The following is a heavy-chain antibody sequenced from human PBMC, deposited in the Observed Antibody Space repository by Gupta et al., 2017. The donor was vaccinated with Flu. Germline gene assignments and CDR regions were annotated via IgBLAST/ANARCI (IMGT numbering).Heavy chain of an antibody. D-gene: IGHD5-18*01. CDR2: MFYSGST. CDR1: GGSIRSGGYY. J-gene: IGHJ4*02. Sequence: QVQLQESGPGLVKPSQTPSLTCTVSGGSIRSGGYYWSWIRQHPGKGLEWIGYMFYSGSTFYNPSLESRLTISRDTSKNQFSLKLNSVTAADTAVYYCARVRYSYGYGYDYWGQGTLVTVSS. V-gene: IGHV4-31*03. CDR3: ARVRYSYGYGYDY.